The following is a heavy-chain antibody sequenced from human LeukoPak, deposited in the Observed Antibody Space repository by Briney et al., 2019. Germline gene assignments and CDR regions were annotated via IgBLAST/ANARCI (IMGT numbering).Heavy chain of an antibody. D-gene: IGHD3-10*01. CDR1: RFTFSSYG. Sequence: GGSLRLSCAASRFTFSSYGMHWVRQAPGKGLEWVAVISYDGSNKYYADSVKGRFTISRDNSKNTLYLQMNSLRAEDTAVYYCALLVRGVINYYYYYMDVWGKGTTVTVSS. J-gene: IGHJ6*03. CDR3: ALLVRGVINYYYYYMDV. V-gene: IGHV3-30*03. CDR2: ISYDGSNK.